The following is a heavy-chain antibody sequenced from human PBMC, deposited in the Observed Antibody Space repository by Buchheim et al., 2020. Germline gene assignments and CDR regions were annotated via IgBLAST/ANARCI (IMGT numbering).Heavy chain of an antibody. CDR2: IGVGGDT. CDR1: GFTFSNYE. D-gene: IGHD1-7*01. CDR3: SRGAGELELRTMDV. Sequence: EVQLVESGGGLVEPGGSLRLSCAASGFTFSNYEMHWVRQAIGKGLEWVSTIGVGGDTYYPGSVKGRFTISRENATNPLYLQMNSLRAGDTAVYYCSRGAGELELRTMDVWGQGTT. J-gene: IGHJ6*02. V-gene: IGHV3-13*04.